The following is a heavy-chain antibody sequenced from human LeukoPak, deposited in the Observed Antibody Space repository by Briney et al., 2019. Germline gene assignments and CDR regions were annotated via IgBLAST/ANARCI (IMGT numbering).Heavy chain of an antibody. Sequence: GRSLRLSCAASGFTFSSCGMHWVRQAPGKGLEWVAVISYDGSNKFYADSVTGRFTISRDNSKNTLYLQMNSLRAEDTAVYYCAAKGYSYGNNAFDIWGQVTMVTVSS. J-gene: IGHJ3*02. CDR2: ISYDGSNK. D-gene: IGHD5-18*01. CDR3: AAKGYSYGNNAFDI. V-gene: IGHV3-30*03. CDR1: GFTFSSCG.